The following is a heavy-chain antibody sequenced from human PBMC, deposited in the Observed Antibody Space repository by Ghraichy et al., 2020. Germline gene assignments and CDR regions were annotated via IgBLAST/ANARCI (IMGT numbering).Heavy chain of an antibody. J-gene: IGHJ4*02. V-gene: IGHV4-59*01. Sequence: SETLSLTCIVSGGSISSYYGGWIGESPGKGLEWIGYVYFSGSTNYNPSLKSRVTISVDTSKNQFSLKLSSVTAADTAVYYCARSKEGGDYVKYWGQGTLVTVSS. CDR3: ARSKEGGDYVKY. CDR2: VYFSGST. CDR1: GGSISSYY. D-gene: IGHD4-17*01.